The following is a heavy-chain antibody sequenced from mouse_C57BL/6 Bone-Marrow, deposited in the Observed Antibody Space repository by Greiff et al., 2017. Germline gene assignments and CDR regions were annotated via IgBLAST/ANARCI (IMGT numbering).Heavy chain of an antibody. CDR3: TIYYYGSSYYAMDY. D-gene: IGHD1-1*01. CDR2: IYPGNSDT. J-gene: IGHJ4*01. V-gene: IGHV1-5*01. CDR1: GYTFTSYW. Sequence: VHVKQSGTVLARPGASVKMSCKTSGYTFTSYWMHWVKQRPGQGLEWIGAIYPGNSDTSYNQKFKGKAKLTAVTSASTAYMELSSLTNEDSAVYYCTIYYYGSSYYAMDYWGQGTSVTVSS.